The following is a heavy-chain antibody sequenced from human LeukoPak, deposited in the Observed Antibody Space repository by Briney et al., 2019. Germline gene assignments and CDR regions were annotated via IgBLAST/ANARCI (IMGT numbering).Heavy chain of an antibody. CDR3: ARGGWWELISNDYYYYMDV. V-gene: IGHV4-61*02. J-gene: IGHJ6*03. Sequence: SETLSLTCTVSGGSISSGSYYWSWIRQPAGKGLEWIGRIYTSGSTNYNPSLKSRVTMSVDTSKNQFSLKLRSVTAADTAVYYCARGGWWELISNDYYYYMDVWGKGTTVTVSS. CDR2: IYTSGST. CDR1: GGSISSGSYY. D-gene: IGHD1-26*01.